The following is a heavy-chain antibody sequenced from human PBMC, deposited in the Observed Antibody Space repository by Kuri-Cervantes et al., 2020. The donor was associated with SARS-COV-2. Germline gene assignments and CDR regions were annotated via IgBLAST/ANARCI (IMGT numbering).Heavy chain of an antibody. J-gene: IGHJ5*02. CDR2: VRGKANNYAT. Sequence: GGSLRLSCEVSGFLFSASAIHWVRQGSGKGLEWVGRVRGKANNYATAYAASVKGRFTISRDDSKNMAYLQMNSLKTEDTAVYYCAKDGTLGYCSGGSCYFGDWFDPWGQGTLVTVSS. CDR3: AKDGTLGYCSGGSCYFGDWFDP. V-gene: IGHV3-73*01. D-gene: IGHD2-15*01. CDR1: GFLFSASA.